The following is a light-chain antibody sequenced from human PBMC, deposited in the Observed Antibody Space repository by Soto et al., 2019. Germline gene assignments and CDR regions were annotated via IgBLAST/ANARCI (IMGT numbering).Light chain of an antibody. J-gene: IGKJ1*01. V-gene: IGKV1-39*01. CDR2: GAS. Sequence: TQSPASLSSSAGDRATLSCRASQSVSSYLTWYQQKPGQAPKLLIYGASSMHTGVPSRFSGSGSGTDFTLTISSLQPEDFAAYFCQQNYSTPRTFGQGAKVDIK. CDR3: QQNYSTPRT. CDR1: QSVSSY.